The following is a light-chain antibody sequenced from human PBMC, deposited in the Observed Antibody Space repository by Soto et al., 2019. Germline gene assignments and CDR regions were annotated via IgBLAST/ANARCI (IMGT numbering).Light chain of an antibody. CDR1: QSVSNN. CDR2: DAS. Sequence: DILMTQSPATLSVSPGERATLSCRASQSVSNNFAWYQQQPGQAPSLLIYDASTRATGIPARFSGSGSGTEFTLIISSLQSEDFAVYSCQQYNNWPRTFGQGTKGDIK. CDR3: QQYNNWPRT. J-gene: IGKJ1*01. V-gene: IGKV3-15*01.